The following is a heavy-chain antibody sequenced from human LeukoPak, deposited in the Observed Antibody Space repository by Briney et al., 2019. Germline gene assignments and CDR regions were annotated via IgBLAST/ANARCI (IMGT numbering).Heavy chain of an antibody. CDR2: IYYSGST. V-gene: IGHV4-61*01. J-gene: IGHJ4*02. D-gene: IGHD2/OR15-2a*01. CDR3: ARGEYGLFDY. Sequence: PSQTLSLTCTVSGGSIRGGSYYWSWIRQPPGKGLEWIGYIYYSGSTKYNLSLKSRATISVDTSKNQLSLKLSSVTAADTAVYYCARGEYGLFDYWGQGTLVTVSS. CDR1: GGSIRGGSYY.